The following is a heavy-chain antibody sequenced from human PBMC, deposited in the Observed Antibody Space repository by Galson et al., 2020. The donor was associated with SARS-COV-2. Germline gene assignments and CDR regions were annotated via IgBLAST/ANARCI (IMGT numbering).Heavy chain of an antibody. J-gene: IGHJ4*02. Sequence: GESLKISCTTSGFIFSDHAMSWVRQAPGKGLEWVGLIRSRASGGTTEYAASVKGRFTISRDDSKTIAYLQMNSLETEDTGIYYCTKVSASSGRRPDYWGQGTLVTVSS. V-gene: IGHV3-49*04. CDR2: IRSRASGGTT. D-gene: IGHD3-10*01. CDR3: TKVSASSGRRPDY. CDR1: GFIFSDHA.